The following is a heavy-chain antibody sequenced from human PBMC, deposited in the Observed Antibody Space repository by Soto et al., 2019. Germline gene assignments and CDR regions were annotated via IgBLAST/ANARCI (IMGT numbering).Heavy chain of an antibody. CDR3: ARDGDGTSTRPRGAFDS. V-gene: IGHV1-69*01. CDR2: IVPLFGTT. CDR1: GGTFSSYT. J-gene: IGHJ3*02. D-gene: IGHD6-13*01. Sequence: QVQLVQSGAEVKKPGSSVKVSCKASGGTFSSYTFSWVRQAPGQGLEWMGGIVPLFGTTNDAKIFQGRVTISADETTSTVYMELSSRRSEDSAMYYGARDGDGTSTRPRGAFDSWGQGTVITVSS.